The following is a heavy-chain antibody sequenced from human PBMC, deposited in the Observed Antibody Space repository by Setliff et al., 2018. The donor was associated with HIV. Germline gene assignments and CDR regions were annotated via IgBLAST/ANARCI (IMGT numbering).Heavy chain of an antibody. V-gene: IGHV4-34*01. CDR1: GGSFSGYY. Sequence: PSETLSLTCAVYGGSFSGYYWSWIRQPPGKGLEWIGEISHSGRINCNPSLKSRVTVSVDTSKNQFSLKLSSVTAADTAVYYCARGYSSSYYFDYWGQGTLVTVSS. J-gene: IGHJ4*02. CDR3: ARGYSSSYYFDY. CDR2: ISHSGRI. D-gene: IGHD6-13*01.